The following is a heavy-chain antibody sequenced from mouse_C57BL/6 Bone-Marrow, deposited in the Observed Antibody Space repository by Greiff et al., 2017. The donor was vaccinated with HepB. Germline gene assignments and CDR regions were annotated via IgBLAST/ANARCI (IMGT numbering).Heavy chain of an antibody. Sequence: QVQLQQPGTELVKPGASVKLSCKASGYTFTSYWMHWVKQRPGQGLEWIGNINPSNGGTNYNEKFKSKATLTVDKSSSTAYMQLSSLTSEDSAVYYCARSLYGSSPWYFDDWGQGTTLTVSS. J-gene: IGHJ2*01. V-gene: IGHV1-53*01. D-gene: IGHD1-1*01. CDR3: ARSLYGSSPWYFDD. CDR1: GYTFTSYW. CDR2: INPSNGGT.